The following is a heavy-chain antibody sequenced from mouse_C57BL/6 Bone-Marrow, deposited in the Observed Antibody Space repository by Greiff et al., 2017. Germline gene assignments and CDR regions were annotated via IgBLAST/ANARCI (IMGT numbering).Heavy chain of an antibody. J-gene: IGHJ1*03. CDR1: GFTFTDDY. Sequence: VQLKQSGAELVRPGASVKLSCTASGFTFTDDYMHWVKQRPEPGLEWIGWIDPENGDTEYASKFQGKATITADTSSNTAYLQLSSLTSEDTAVYYCTKYYGSNCDFDGWGTGTTVTVSS. D-gene: IGHD1-1*01. CDR3: TKYYGSNCDFDG. CDR2: IDPENGDT. V-gene: IGHV14-4*01.